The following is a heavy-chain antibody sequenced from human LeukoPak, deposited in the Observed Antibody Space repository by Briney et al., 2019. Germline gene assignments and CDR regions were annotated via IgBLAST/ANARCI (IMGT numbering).Heavy chain of an antibody. Sequence: SVKVSCKASGGTFSSYAISWVRQAPGQGLEWMGGIIPIFGTANYAQKFQGRVTITTDESTSTAYMELSSLRSEDTAVYYCAKCSFPKRSYDSSGYYAFGYWGQGATVTFAS. J-gene: IGHJ4*02. CDR3: AKCSFPKRSYDSSGYYAFGY. CDR2: IIPIFGTA. D-gene: IGHD3-22*01. CDR1: GGTFSSYA. V-gene: IGHV1-69*05.